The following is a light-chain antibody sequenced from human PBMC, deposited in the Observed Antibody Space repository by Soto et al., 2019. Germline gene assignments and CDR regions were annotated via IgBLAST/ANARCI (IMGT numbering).Light chain of an antibody. V-gene: IGKV3-20*01. Sequence: EIVLTQSPGTLSLSPGERATLSCRASQSVSSSYLAWYQQKPGQAPRLLIYGASGRATGIPDRFSGSGSGTDFTLTISRLAPEDFAVYYCQQYGSSPPMYTFGQGTKLEIK. CDR3: QQYGSSPPMYT. J-gene: IGKJ2*01. CDR1: QSVSSSY. CDR2: GAS.